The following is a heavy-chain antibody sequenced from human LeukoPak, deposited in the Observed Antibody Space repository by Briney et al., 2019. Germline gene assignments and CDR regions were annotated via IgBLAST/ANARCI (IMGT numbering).Heavy chain of an antibody. CDR1: GFTFGDYG. CDR2: VRSKAYGGTT. D-gene: IGHD5-12*01. V-gene: IGHV3-49*04. Sequence: GGSLRLSCTASGFTFGDYGISWVSQAPGKGLEWVSFVRSKAYGGTTEDAASVKGRFTISRDDSKSIAYLQMNSLKTEDTAVYYCTRARGSYYFDYWGQGTPVTVSS. CDR3: TRARGSYYFDY. J-gene: IGHJ4*02.